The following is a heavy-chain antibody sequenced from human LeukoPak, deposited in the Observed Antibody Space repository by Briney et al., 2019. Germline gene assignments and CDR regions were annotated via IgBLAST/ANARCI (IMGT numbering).Heavy chain of an antibody. J-gene: IGHJ4*02. Sequence: SETLSLTCTVSGGSLSNYYWSWLRQPPGKGLEWLGYNNYSGRTNYNPSLKSRVTISVDTSMTQFSLRLSSVTATDTAIYYCARHVFSYGEPFDYWGQGVLITVSS. CDR1: GGSLSNYY. D-gene: IGHD3-16*01. V-gene: IGHV4-59*08. CDR3: ARHVFSYGEPFDY. CDR2: NNYSGRT.